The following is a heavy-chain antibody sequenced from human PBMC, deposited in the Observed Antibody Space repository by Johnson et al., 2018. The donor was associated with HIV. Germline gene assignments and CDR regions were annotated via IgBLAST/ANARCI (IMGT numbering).Heavy chain of an antibody. D-gene: IGHD6-6*01. V-gene: IGHV3-30*04. CDR2: ISYDGSNK. J-gene: IGHJ3*02. CDR1: GFTFSSYA. Sequence: QVQLVESGGGVVQPGRSLRLSCAASGFTFSSYAMHWVRQAPGKGLEWVAVISYDGSNKYYADSVKGRFTISRDNSKNTLYLQMNSLRAEDTALYYCASGVTARAPLLIWGQGTMVTVSS. CDR3: ASGVTARAPLLI.